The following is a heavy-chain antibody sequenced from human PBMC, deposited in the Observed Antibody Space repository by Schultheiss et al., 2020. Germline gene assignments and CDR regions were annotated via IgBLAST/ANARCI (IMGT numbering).Heavy chain of an antibody. Sequence: GGSLRLSCAASGFTVSSNYMSWVRQAPGKGLEWVSVIYSGGSTYYADSVKGRFTISRDNSKNTLYLKMNSLRAEDTAVYYCARELYSSGWEAFDYWGQGTLVSDCS. CDR3: ARELYSSGWEAFDY. D-gene: IGHD6-19*01. CDR1: GFTVSSNY. J-gene: IGHJ4*02. V-gene: IGHV3-53*01. CDR2: IYSGGST.